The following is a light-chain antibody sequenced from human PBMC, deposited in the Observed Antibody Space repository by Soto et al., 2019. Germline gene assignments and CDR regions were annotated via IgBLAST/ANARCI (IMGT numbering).Light chain of an antibody. CDR1: QSISSW. CDR2: KAS. Sequence: DIQMTQSPSTLSASVGDRVTITCRASQSISSWLTWYQKKPGKAPKLLIYKASGLESGVSSRFSGSGSGTDVTLTISSLQHDDFATYYCQQYESYSPLTFGGGTKVDIK. CDR3: QQYESYSPLT. V-gene: IGKV1-5*03. J-gene: IGKJ4*01.